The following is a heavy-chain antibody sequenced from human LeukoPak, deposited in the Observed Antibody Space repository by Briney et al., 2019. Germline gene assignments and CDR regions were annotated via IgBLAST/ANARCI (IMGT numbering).Heavy chain of an antibody. J-gene: IGHJ4*02. Sequence: GGSLRLSCAASGFTFSSYGMHWVRQAPGKGLEWVAVISYDGSNKYYADSVKGRFTISRDNSKNTLYLQMNSLRAEDTAVYYCARDLEMYNSLINDDWGQGTLVTVSS. V-gene: IGHV3-30*03. CDR2: ISYDGSNK. D-gene: IGHD3-3*01. CDR1: GFTFSSYG. CDR3: ARDLEMYNSLINDD.